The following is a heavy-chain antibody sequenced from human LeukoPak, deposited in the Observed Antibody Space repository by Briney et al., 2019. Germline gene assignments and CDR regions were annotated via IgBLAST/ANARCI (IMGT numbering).Heavy chain of an antibody. CDR2: VSTYNGDT. V-gene: IGHV1-18*01. Sequence: APVKVSCKASGYPFTKNAMNWVRQAPGQGLEWMGWVSTYNGDTKYAQNFQDRVTMTRDISTTTVYMELRGLRSDDTAVYYCARDGGAPGPIYGDYWGQGTPVTVSS. J-gene: IGHJ4*02. CDR1: GYPFTKNA. CDR3: ARDGGAPGPIYGDY. D-gene: IGHD4-23*01.